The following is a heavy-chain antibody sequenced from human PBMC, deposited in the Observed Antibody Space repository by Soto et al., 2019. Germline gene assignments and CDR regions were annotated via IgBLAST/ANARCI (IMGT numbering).Heavy chain of an antibody. CDR2: IIPIFGTA. CDR1: GGTFSSYA. J-gene: IGHJ3*02. V-gene: IGHV1-69*13. Sequence: SVKVSCKASGGTFSSYAISWVRQAPGQGLEWMGGIIPIFGTANYAQKFQGRVTITADESTSTAYMELSSLRSEDTAVYYCARVKRPRRYYYDSSGYGYDAFDIWGQGTMVTVSS. CDR3: ARVKRPRRYYYDSSGYGYDAFDI. D-gene: IGHD3-22*01.